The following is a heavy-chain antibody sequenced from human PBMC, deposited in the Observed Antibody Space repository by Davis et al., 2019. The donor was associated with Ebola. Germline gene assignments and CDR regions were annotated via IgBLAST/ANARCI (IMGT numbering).Heavy chain of an antibody. J-gene: IGHJ5*02. V-gene: IGHV1-8*01. CDR1: GYTFTTYD. CDR2: MNPNSANT. Sequence: AASVKVSCKASGYTFTTYDINWVRQATGQGLEWVGWMNPNSANTGYAQKFQGRVTMTRDTSTSTAYMELSGLRSEDTAVYYCARANWATVGTRWFDPWGQGTLVTVSS. D-gene: IGHD6-13*01. CDR3: ARANWATVGTRWFDP.